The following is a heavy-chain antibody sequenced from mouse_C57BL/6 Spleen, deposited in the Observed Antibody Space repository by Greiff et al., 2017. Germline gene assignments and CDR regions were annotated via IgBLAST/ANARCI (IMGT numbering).Heavy chain of an antibody. CDR1: GFSLTSYG. D-gene: IGHD2-10*02. CDR2: LWSGGST. CDR3: ARKGTKERGLVPFAY. V-gene: IGHV2-2*01. Sequence: QVQLKQSGPGLVQPSQSLSITCTVSGFSLTSYGVHWVRQSPGKGLEWLGVLWSGGSTDYNAAFISRLSISKDNSKSQVFFKMNSLQADDTAIYYWARKGTKERGLVPFAYWGQGTLVTVSA. J-gene: IGHJ3*01.